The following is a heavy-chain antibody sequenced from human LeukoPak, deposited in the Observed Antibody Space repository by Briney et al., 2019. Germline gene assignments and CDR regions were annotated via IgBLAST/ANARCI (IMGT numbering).Heavy chain of an antibody. CDR2: ISYDGSNK. V-gene: IGHV3-30*09. CDR1: EFTFSSYA. Sequence: GGSLRLSYAASEFTFSSYAMHWVRQAPGKGLEWVAVISYDGSNKYYADSVKGRFAISRDNSKNTLYLQMNSLRAEDTAVYYCARVPWDSSGYSPDYWGQGTLVTVSS. J-gene: IGHJ4*02. CDR3: ARVPWDSSGYSPDY. D-gene: IGHD3-22*01.